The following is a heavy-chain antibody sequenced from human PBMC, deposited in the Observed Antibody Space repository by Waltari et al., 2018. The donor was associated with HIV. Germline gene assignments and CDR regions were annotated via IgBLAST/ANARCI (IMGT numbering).Heavy chain of an antibody. CDR2: ISGSGGST. D-gene: IGHD6-13*01. J-gene: IGHJ6*02. V-gene: IGHV3-23*01. Sequence: EVQLLESGGGLVQPGGSLRLSCAASGFTFSSYAMSWVRQAPGKGLEWVSAISGSGGSTYYADSVKGRFTISRDNSKNTLYLQMNSLRAEDTAVYYCAKEGPFPQTGIAAAGPRAYGMDVWGQGTTVTVSS. CDR3: AKEGPFPQTGIAAAGPRAYGMDV. CDR1: GFTFSSYA.